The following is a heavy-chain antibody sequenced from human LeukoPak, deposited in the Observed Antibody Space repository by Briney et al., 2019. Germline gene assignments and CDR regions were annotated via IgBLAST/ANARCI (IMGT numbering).Heavy chain of an antibody. V-gene: IGHV3-74*01. CDR3: ARAPGISVPWDY. Sequence: GGSLRLSCAASGFTSSSYWMHWVRQVPGKGLVWVSRISGDGTARSYADSVKGRFTISRDNAKNSLYLQMNSLRDEDTAVYYCARAPGISVPWDYWGQGTLVTVSS. CDR2: ISGDGTAR. CDR1: GFTSSSYW. J-gene: IGHJ4*02. D-gene: IGHD3-10*01.